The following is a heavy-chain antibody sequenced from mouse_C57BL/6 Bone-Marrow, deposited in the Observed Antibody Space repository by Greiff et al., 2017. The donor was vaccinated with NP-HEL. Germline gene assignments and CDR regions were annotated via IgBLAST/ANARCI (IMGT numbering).Heavy chain of an antibody. CDR2: IRSKSSNYAT. CDR1: GFTFNTYA. Sequence: EVKVVESGGGLVQPKGSLKLSCAASGFTFNTYAMHWVRQAPGKGLEWVARIRSKSSNYATYYADSVKDRFTISRDDSQSMLYLQMNNLKTEDTAMYYCVRPSRTPYYYAMDYWGQGTSVTVSS. D-gene: IGHD2-10*02. CDR3: VRPSRTPYYYAMDY. J-gene: IGHJ4*01. V-gene: IGHV10-3*01.